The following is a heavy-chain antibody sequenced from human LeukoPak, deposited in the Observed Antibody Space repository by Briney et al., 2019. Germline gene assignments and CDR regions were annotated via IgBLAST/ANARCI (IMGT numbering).Heavy chain of an antibody. CDR3: AADPYSGTPDAFDI. CDR2: IWYDGSNK. Sequence: QPGRSLRLSCTASGFTFSSYGMHWVRQAPGKGLEWVAVIWYDGSNKYYADSVKGRFTISRDNSRNTLYLQMNSLRSEDTAVYYCAADPYSGTPDAFDIWGQGTMVTVSS. V-gene: IGHV3-33*01. J-gene: IGHJ3*02. CDR1: GFTFSSYG. D-gene: IGHD1-26*01.